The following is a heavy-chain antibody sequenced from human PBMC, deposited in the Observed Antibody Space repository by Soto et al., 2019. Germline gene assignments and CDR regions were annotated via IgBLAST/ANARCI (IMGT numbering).Heavy chain of an antibody. CDR3: ARPYSGYDAFDY. J-gene: IGHJ4*02. CDR2: INPNSGGT. V-gene: IGHV1-2*02. CDR1: GYTFTGYY. Sequence: ASVPVSCKASGYTFTGYYMHGVRQAPGQGLEWMGWINPNSGGTNYAQKFQGRITMTRDTSISTAYMELSRLRSDDTAVYYCARPYSGYDAFDYWGQGTLVTVSS. D-gene: IGHD5-12*01.